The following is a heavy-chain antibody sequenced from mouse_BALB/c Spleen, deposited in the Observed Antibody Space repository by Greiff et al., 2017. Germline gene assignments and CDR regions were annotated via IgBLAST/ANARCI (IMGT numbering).Heavy chain of an antibody. CDR3: ARGGNYGYYAMDY. CDR2: ISYDGSN. J-gene: IGHJ4*01. CDR1: GYSITSGYY. Sequence: ESGPGLVKPSQSLSLTCSVTGYSITSGYYWNWIRQFPGNKLEWMGYISYDGSNNYNPSLKNRISITRDTSKNQFFLKLNSVTTEDTATYYCARGGNYGYYAMDYWGQGTSVTVSS. V-gene: IGHV3-6*02. D-gene: IGHD2-1*01.